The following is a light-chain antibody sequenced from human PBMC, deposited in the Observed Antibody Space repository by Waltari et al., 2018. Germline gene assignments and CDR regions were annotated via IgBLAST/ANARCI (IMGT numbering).Light chain of an antibody. CDR3: QQRTSWPAIT. J-gene: IGKJ5*01. CDR1: QSVSSY. V-gene: IGKV3-11*01. Sequence: EIVLTQSPATLSLSPGARATLSCRASQSVSSYLAWYQQKPGQALRLLFYDASNRAPCIPARFSGSESGTDFTLTISSLGPEDFAIYYCQQRTSWPAITFGQGTRLEIK. CDR2: DAS.